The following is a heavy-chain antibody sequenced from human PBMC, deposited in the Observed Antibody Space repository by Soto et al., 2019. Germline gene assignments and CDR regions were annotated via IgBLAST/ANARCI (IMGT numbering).Heavy chain of an antibody. CDR2: INPSGGST. V-gene: IGHV1-46*01. D-gene: IGHD1-26*01. CDR3: ARVAIVGATSKPPYYFDY. CDR1: GYTFTSYY. Sequence: EASVKVSCKASGYTFTSYYMHWVRQAPGQGLEWMGIINPSGGSTSYAQKFQGRVTMTRDTSTSTVYMELSSLRSEDTAVYYCARVAIVGATSKPPYYFDYWGQGTLVTVSS. J-gene: IGHJ4*02.